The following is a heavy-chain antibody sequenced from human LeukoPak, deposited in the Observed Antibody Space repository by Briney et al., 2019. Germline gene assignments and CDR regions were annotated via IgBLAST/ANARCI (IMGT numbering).Heavy chain of an antibody. Sequence: GGSLRLFCTASGFTLSNYAMSWVRPAPGRGLEWVSATTSSGGSTYYADSVKGRFTISRDNSKNTLFLQMNSLRAEDTAVYYCAKGIAATGVGTFDYWGQGTLVTVSS. J-gene: IGHJ4*02. CDR1: GFTLSNYA. CDR3: AKGIAATGVGTFDY. CDR2: TTSSGGST. V-gene: IGHV3-23*01. D-gene: IGHD6-13*01.